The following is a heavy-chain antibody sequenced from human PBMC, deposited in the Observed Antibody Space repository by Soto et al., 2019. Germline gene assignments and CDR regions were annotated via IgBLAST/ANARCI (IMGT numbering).Heavy chain of an antibody. D-gene: IGHD4-17*01. CDR2: ISAYNDNT. CDR1: GYTFTNYG. V-gene: IGHV1-18*01. Sequence: QVQLVQSGAEVKKPGASVKVSCKASGYTFTNYGITWVRQAPGQGLEWMGWISAYNDNTNYAQKLQGRVTITTDTYTSTAYMELTSLRSDDTAVYYCARDRPDYCDTDRRFDYWGQGTLVTVSS. J-gene: IGHJ4*02. CDR3: ARDRPDYCDTDRRFDY.